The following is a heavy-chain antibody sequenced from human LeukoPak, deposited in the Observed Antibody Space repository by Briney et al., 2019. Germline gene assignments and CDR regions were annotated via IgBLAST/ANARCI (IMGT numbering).Heavy chain of an antibody. V-gene: IGHV4-61*01. D-gene: IGHD2-15*01. J-gene: IGHJ5*02. CDR1: GGSVSSGRYY. CDR2: IYYSEST. CDR3: ARGPGGGSRNWFDP. Sequence: SETLSLTCIVSGGSVSSGRYYWSWIREPPGKGLEGVGYIYYSESTNYSPSLKSRVTISVDTSKNQFSLKLSSGTAAETVVYCSARGPGGGSRNWFDPWGQGTLVTVSS.